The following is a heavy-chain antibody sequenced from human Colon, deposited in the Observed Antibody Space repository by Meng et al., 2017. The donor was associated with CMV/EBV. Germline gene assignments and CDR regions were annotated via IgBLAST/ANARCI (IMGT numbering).Heavy chain of an antibody. V-gene: IGHV3-21*01. J-gene: IGHJ6*02. CDR1: GFTFSGDW. D-gene: IGHD3-3*01. CDR2: ISSSSSYI. CDR3: ARDQSEYYDFWSGSTYYYYGMDV. Sequence: GESLKISCVASGFTFSGDWMAWVRQAPGKGLEWVSSISSSSSYIYYADSVKGRFTISRDNAKNSLYLQMNSLRAEDTAVYYCARDQSEYYDFWSGSTYYYYGMDVWGQGTTVTVS.